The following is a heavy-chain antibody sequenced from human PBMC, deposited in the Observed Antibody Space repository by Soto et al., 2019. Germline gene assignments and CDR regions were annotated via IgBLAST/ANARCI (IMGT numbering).Heavy chain of an antibody. CDR2: IIPIFGTA. D-gene: IGHD4-17*01. J-gene: IGHJ6*02. CDR3: AISDYGDYVFLGMDV. Sequence: ASVKLSCKASGGTFSSYAISWVRQAPGQGLEWMGGIIPIFGTANYAQKFQGRVTITADESTSTAYMELSSLRSEDTAVYYCAISDYGDYVFLGMDVWGQGTTVTVSS. V-gene: IGHV1-69*13. CDR1: GGTFSSYA.